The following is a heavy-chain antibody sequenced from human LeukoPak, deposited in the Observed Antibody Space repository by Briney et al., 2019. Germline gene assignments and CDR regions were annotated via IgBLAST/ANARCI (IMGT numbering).Heavy chain of an antibody. J-gene: IGHJ3*02. D-gene: IGHD3-10*01. Sequence: GRSLRLSCAASGFTFSSYGMHWVRQAPGKGLEWVAVIWYDGSNKYYADSVKGRFTISRDNSKNTLYLQMNSLRAEVTAVYYCARVGFGELFDAFDIWGQGTMVTVSS. CDR3: ARVGFGELFDAFDI. V-gene: IGHV3-33*01. CDR2: IWYDGSNK. CDR1: GFTFSSYG.